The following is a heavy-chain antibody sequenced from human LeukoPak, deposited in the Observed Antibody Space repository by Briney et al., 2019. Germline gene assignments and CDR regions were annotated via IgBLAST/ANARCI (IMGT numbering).Heavy chain of an antibody. CDR1: GGSISSYY. J-gene: IGHJ4*02. D-gene: IGHD5-24*01. CDR2: IYYSGST. V-gene: IGHV4-59*01. CDR3: ARAGRGGYNQVDY. Sequence: SETLSLTCTVSGGSISSYYWSWIRQPPAQGQEWIGYIYYSGSTNYNPSLKSRVTISVDTSKNQFSLKLSSVTAADTAVYYCARAGRGGYNQVDYWGQGTLVTVSS.